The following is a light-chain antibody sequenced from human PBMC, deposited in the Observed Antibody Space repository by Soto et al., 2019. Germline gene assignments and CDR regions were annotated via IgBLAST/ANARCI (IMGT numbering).Light chain of an antibody. V-gene: IGLV1-44*01. J-gene: IGLJ1*01. CDR2: NNN. CDR1: NPNIGTNA. CDR3: VAWDDSLNGYV. Sequence: SAPTQPPSASRTPGQRVTISCSGGNPNIGTNAVNWYQQLPGMAPKLLIYNNNQRPSGVPDRFPGSKSGTSASLAISGLQSEDEADYYCVAWDDSLNGYVFGTGTKVTVL.